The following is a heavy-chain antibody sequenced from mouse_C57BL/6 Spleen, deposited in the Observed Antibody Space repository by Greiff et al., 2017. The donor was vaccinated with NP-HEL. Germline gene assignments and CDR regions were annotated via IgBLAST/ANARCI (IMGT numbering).Heavy chain of an antibody. Sequence: EVKLVESGGGLVKPGGSLKLSCAASGFTFSSYAMSWVRQTPEQRLAWVATISDGGSYTYSPDNVKGRFTISRDNAKNNLYLQMSHLKSEDTAMYYCARDPITTVVAPFDYWGQGTTLTVSS. D-gene: IGHD1-1*01. J-gene: IGHJ2*01. V-gene: IGHV5-4*01. CDR3: ARDPITTVVAPFDY. CDR2: ISDGGSYT. CDR1: GFTFSSYA.